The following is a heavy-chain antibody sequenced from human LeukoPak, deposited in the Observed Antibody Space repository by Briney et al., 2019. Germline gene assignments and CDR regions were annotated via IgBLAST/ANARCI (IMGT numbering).Heavy chain of an antibody. CDR2: IRYDGSNK. CDR3: ARDRGSGSYGYFDY. CDR1: GFTFSSYG. V-gene: IGHV3-30*02. Sequence: PGGSLRLSCAASGFTFSSYGIHWVRQAPGKGLEWVAFIRYDGSNKYYADSVKGRFTISRDNSKNTLYLQMNSLRAEDTAVYYCARDRGSGSYGYFDYWGQGTLVTVSS. D-gene: IGHD1-26*01. J-gene: IGHJ4*02.